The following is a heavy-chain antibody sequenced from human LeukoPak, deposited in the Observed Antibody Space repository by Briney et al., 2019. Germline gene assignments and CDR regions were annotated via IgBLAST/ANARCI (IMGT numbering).Heavy chain of an antibody. D-gene: IGHD6-13*01. J-gene: IGHJ3*01. CDR2: INSDGSST. CDR1: GFTFSNYA. Sequence: GGSLRLSCAASGFTFSNYALHWVRQAPGKGLVWVSRINSDGSSTSYADSVKGRFTISRDNAKNTLYLQMNSLRAEDTAVYYCASTGYTVPFWGQGTMVTVSS. CDR3: ASTGYTVPF. V-gene: IGHV3-74*01.